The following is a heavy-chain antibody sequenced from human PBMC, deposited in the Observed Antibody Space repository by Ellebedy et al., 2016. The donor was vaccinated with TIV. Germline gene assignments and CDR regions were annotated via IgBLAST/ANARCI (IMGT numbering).Heavy chain of an antibody. CDR2: ISHTGSRT. V-gene: IGHV3-23*01. CDR1: GFTFNNYA. Sequence: GESLKIFCAASGFTFNNYAMSWVRQAPGKGLEWVSTISHTGSRTYYANSVEGRFIISRDNSKRTLYLQKNSLRAEDTAVYYCAKGRGGGSDSSAPRYYFDSWGLGTLVTVSS. J-gene: IGHJ4*02. CDR3: AKGRGGGSDSSAPRYYFDS. D-gene: IGHD6-19*01.